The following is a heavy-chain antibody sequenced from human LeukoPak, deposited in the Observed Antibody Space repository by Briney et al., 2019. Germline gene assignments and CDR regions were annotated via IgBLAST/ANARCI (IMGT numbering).Heavy chain of an antibody. Sequence: GEPLRLSCAASGFTFSSYVMHWVRQPPPKGLAGVAGISYDGSNKYYAVSVEGRFTISRDNSKNTLYLQMNSLRAEDTAVYYCASRTTVTFADAFDIWGQGTMVTVSS. CDR2: ISYDGSNK. D-gene: IGHD4-17*01. CDR1: GFTFSSYV. V-gene: IGHV3-30*03. CDR3: ASRTTVTFADAFDI. J-gene: IGHJ3*02.